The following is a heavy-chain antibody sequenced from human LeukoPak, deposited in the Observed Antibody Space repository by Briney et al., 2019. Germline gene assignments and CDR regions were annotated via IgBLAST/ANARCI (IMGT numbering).Heavy chain of an antibody. D-gene: IGHD5-18*01. J-gene: IGHJ4*02. Sequence: PGGSLRLSCAASGFTFSDYYMSWIRQAPGKGLEWVSYISSSGSTIYYADSVKGRFTISGDNSKNTLYLQMNSLRAEDTAVYYCAKGAVDTDFDYWGQGTLVTVSS. CDR2: ISSSGSTI. V-gene: IGHV3-11*01. CDR3: AKGAVDTDFDY. CDR1: GFTFSDYY.